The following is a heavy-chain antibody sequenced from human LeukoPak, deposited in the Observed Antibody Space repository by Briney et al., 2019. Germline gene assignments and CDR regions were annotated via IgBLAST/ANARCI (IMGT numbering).Heavy chain of an antibody. V-gene: IGHV3-11*04. CDR1: GFTFSDYY. D-gene: IGHD1/OR15-1a*01. CDR3: ARGKGTGQPGTHY. Sequence: GGSLRLSCAASGFTFSDYYMSWIRQAPGKGLEWISYISGSGTTVYHADSVTGRFTISRDNAKNSLYLQVHSLRAEDTAVYFCARGKGTGQPGTHYWGQGTLVTVSS. J-gene: IGHJ4*02. CDR2: ISGSGTTV.